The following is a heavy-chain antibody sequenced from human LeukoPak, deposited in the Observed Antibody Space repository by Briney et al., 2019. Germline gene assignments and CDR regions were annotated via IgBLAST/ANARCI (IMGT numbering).Heavy chain of an antibody. Sequence: SVKVSCKASGYTFTSYYMHWVRQAPGQGLEWMGGIIPIFGTANYAQKFQGRVTITADESTSTAYMELSSLRSEDTAVYYCARYSSSWYQGVYAFDIWGQGTMVTVSS. CDR2: IIPIFGTA. J-gene: IGHJ3*02. V-gene: IGHV1-69*13. CDR1: GYTFTSYY. CDR3: ARYSSSWYQGVYAFDI. D-gene: IGHD6-13*01.